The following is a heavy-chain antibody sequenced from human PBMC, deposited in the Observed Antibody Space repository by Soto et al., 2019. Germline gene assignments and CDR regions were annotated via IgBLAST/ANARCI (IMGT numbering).Heavy chain of an antibody. D-gene: IGHD3-22*01. V-gene: IGHV4-59*01. CDR3: ARGDSSGYYGYYYYGMDV. Sequence: SETLSLTCTVSCGSISSYYWSWIRQPPGKGLEWIGYIYYSGSTNYNPSLKSRVTISVDTSKNQFSLKLSSVTAADTAVYYCARGDSSGYYGYYYYGMDVWGQGTTVTVSS. CDR2: IYYSGST. CDR1: CGSISSYY. J-gene: IGHJ6*02.